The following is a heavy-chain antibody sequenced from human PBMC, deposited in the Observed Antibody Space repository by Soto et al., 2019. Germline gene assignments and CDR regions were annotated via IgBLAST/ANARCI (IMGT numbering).Heavy chain of an antibody. J-gene: IGHJ6*02. CDR3: ARGGRIVDTGIGYYYYHAMDV. CDR2: FNPTGDTA. V-gene: IGHV1-46*01. Sequence: ASVKVSCKASGYTFTSYYIHWVRQAPGQGLEWMGIFNPTGDTASYAQKLQGRVTMTRDTSTGTAYMELGSLRSEDTAVYYCARGGRIVDTGIGYYYYHAMDVWGQGTTVTVSS. CDR1: GYTFTSYY. D-gene: IGHD5-18*01.